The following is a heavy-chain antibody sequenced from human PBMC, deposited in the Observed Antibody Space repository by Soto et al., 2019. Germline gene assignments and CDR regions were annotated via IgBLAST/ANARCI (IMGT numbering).Heavy chain of an antibody. Sequence: PGGSLRLSCAASGFTFSIYAMHWVRQAPGKGLEWVAVISYDGSDKYYADSVRGRFTISRDNTKNTLWLQMNSLRGEDTAVYYCAKERRYSFDALDLWGQGTLVTVSS. CDR1: GFTFSIYA. V-gene: IGHV3-30*04. J-gene: IGHJ3*01. CDR2: ISYDGSDK. CDR3: AKERRYSFDALDL. D-gene: IGHD5-18*01.